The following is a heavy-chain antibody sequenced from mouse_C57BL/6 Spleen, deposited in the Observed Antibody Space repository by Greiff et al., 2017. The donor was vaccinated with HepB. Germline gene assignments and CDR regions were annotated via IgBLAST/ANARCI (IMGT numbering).Heavy chain of an antibody. Sequence: VQLQQSGPELVKPGASVKIPCKASGYTFTDYNMDWVKQSHGKSLEWIGDINPNNGGTIYNQKFKGKATLTVDKSSSTAYMELRSLTSEDTAVYYCARRKWGQRRPRGYAMDYWGQGTSVTVSS. CDR2: INPNNGGT. D-gene: IGHD3-2*02. CDR3: ARRKWGQRRPRGYAMDY. V-gene: IGHV1-18*01. CDR1: GYTFTDYN. J-gene: IGHJ4*01.